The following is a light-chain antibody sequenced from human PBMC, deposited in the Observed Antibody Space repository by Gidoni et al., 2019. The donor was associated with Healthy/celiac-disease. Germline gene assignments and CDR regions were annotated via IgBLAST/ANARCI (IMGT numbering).Light chain of an antibody. CDR2: GAT. V-gene: IGKV3-20*01. CDR1: QSVSSRY. Sequence: ELVLTQSPGTLSLSPGERATLSCRASQSVSSRYVAWYQQKPGQAPRLLIYGATSRATGIPDKCSGSGSGTDFTLTISRLEPEDFAVYYCQQYGTSPGTFGQGSKLEIK. J-gene: IGKJ2*01. CDR3: QQYGTSPGT.